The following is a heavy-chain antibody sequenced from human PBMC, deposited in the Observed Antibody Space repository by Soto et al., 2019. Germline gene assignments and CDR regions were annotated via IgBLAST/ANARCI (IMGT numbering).Heavy chain of an antibody. Sequence: GESLKISWKGSGYSFTTYWVAWVRQMPGKGLAWMGIIYSGDSEARYRPSFQGQVTMSADKSISTVYLQWSSLKASDTAKYYCARPRSGSYRLDYFGMDVWGQGTTVTVSS. J-gene: IGHJ6*02. CDR3: ARPRSGSYRLDYFGMDV. D-gene: IGHD3-10*01. V-gene: IGHV5-51*01. CDR2: IYSGDSEA. CDR1: GYSFTTYW.